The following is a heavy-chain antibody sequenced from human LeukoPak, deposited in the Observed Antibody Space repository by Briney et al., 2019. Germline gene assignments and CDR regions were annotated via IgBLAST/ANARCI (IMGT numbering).Heavy chain of an antibody. J-gene: IGHJ4*02. CDR1: GGSINSYY. V-gene: IGHV4-59*01. CDR3: ARGLAAAGTSYFDY. D-gene: IGHD6-13*01. CDR2: IYYSGST. Sequence: PSETLSLTCTVSGGSINSYYWSWIRQPPGKGLEWIGYIYYSGSTNYSAALKGRVPISVDTSKNQFSLKLSSVTAADTAVYYCARGLAAAGTSYFDYWGQGTLVTVSS.